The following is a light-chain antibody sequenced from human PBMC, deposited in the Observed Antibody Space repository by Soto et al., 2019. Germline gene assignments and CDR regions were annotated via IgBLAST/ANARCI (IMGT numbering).Light chain of an antibody. J-gene: IGLJ1*01. CDR2: EVS. Sequence: QSALTQPPSASGSPGQSVTISCTGTSSDVGGYNYVSWYQQHPGKAPKLMLYEVSKRPSGVPDRFSGSKSGNTASLTVSGLQAEDEADYYCISYAGSNNFYVFGTGTKLTVL. CDR3: ISYAGSNNFYV. V-gene: IGLV2-8*01. CDR1: SSDVGGYNY.